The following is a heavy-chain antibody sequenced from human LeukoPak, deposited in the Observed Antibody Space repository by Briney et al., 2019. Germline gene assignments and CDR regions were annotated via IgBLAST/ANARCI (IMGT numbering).Heavy chain of an antibody. D-gene: IGHD2-21*01. CDR3: TIIPNVILFTHYFEY. Sequence: SVKVSCKASGGVFTTHAISWVRQAPGQGLEWMGGIIPFLGTTNYAQKFQGRVTITADEPSRTACMELTYLRSDDTAVYYCTIIPNVILFTHYFEYWGQGTLVTVSS. CDR1: GGVFTTHA. CDR2: IIPFLGTT. J-gene: IGHJ4*02. V-gene: IGHV1-69*13.